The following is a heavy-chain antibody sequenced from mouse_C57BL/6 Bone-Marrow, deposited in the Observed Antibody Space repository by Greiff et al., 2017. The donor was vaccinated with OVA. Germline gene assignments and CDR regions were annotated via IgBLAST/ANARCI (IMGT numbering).Heavy chain of an antibody. CDR2: IDPSDSYT. J-gene: IGHJ1*03. V-gene: IGHV1-69*01. Sequence: VQLQQPGAELVMPGASVKLSCKASGYTFTSYWLHWVKQRPGQGLEWIGEIDPSDSYTNYNQKFTGKSTLTVDKSSSTAYMQLSSLTSEDSAVYYCAKLRRGGYWYVDVWGTGTTVTVSS. D-gene: IGHD2-4*01. CDR1: GYTFTSYW. CDR3: AKLRRGGYWYVDV.